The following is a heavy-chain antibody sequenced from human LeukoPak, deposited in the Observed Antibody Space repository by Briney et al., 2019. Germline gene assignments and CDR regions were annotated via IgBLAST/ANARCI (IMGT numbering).Heavy chain of an antibody. V-gene: IGHV4-4*09. CDR1: GGSFSGYY. D-gene: IGHD2-15*01. CDR3: ARRITSVYSGIGWFDP. CDR2: IYTSGST. Sequence: KASETLSFTCAVYGGSFSGYYWSWIRQPPGKGLEWIGYIYTSGSTNYNPSLKSRVTISIDTSKNQFSLKLSSVTAADTAVYYCARRITSVYSGIGWFDPWGQGTLVTVSS. J-gene: IGHJ5*02.